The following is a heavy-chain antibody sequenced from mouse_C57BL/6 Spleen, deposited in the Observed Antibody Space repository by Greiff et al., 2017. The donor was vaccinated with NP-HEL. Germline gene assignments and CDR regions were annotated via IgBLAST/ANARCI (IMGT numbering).Heavy chain of an antibody. Sequence: EVQVVESGGGLVKPGGSLKLSCAASGFTFSSYAMSWVRQTPEKRLEWVATISDGGSYTYYPDNVKGRFTISRDNAKNNLYLQMSHLKSEDTAMYYCARDDGYYDFDYWGQGTTLTVSS. V-gene: IGHV5-4*01. D-gene: IGHD2-3*01. CDR1: GFTFSSYA. J-gene: IGHJ2*01. CDR3: ARDDGYYDFDY. CDR2: ISDGGSYT.